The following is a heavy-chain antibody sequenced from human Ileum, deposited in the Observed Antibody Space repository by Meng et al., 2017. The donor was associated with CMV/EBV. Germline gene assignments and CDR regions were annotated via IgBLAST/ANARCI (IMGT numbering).Heavy chain of an antibody. CDR2: ISADVGNT. D-gene: IGHD5-18*01. V-gene: IGHV3-23*01. Sequence: GESLSLSCAASGFTFNNYAMTSVRQAPGKGREWVSAISADVGNTYYVDSVRVRFTISRDNSRNTLFLQMNSLGDEATAVYFCAKDRYGGIEDWGQGTLVTVSS. CDR3: AKDRYGGIED. J-gene: IGHJ4*02. CDR1: GFTFNNYA.